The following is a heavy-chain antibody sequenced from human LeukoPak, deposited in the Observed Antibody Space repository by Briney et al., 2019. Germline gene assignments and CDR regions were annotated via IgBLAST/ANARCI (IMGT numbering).Heavy chain of an antibody. V-gene: IGHV3-21*04. D-gene: IGHD3-22*01. J-gene: IGHJ4*02. Sequence: GGSLRLSCAASGFTFSTYSMNWVRQAPGKGLEWVSSITGSSSFIYYADSVKGRFTISRDNAKNSLYLQMNSLRAEDMALYYCAKEVYYYDSSGYRSFDYWGQGTLVTVSS. CDR1: GFTFSTYS. CDR2: ITGSSSFI. CDR3: AKEVYYYDSSGYRSFDY.